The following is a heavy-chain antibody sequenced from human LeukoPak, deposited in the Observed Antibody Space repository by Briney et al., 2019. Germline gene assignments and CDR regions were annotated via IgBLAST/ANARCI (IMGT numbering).Heavy chain of an antibody. CDR1: GFTFSSYA. V-gene: IGHV3-23*01. CDR2: ISGGGGSRIT. CDR3: AARYYYDRPHPYHDY. Sequence: GGSLRLSCAASGFTFSSYAMSWVRQAPGKGLEWVSHISGGGGSRITYYAASVKGRFTISRDNSKNTLYLQMNSLRAEDTAVYYCAARYYYDRPHPYHDYWGQGTLVTVSS. J-gene: IGHJ4*02. D-gene: IGHD3-22*01.